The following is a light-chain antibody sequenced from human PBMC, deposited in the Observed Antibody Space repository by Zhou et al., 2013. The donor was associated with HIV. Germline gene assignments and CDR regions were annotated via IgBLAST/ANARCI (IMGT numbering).Light chain of an antibody. CDR1: QSVRSY. Sequence: EIVLTQSPATLSLSPGERATLSCRASQSVRSYLAWYQQKPGQAPRLLIYDTSSRATGIPARFSGSGSGTDFTLTISSLEPEDFAVYYCQQRDTWPLTFGGGTQGRDQT. V-gene: IGKV3-11*01. CDR3: QQRDTWPLT. CDR2: DTS. J-gene: IGKJ4*01.